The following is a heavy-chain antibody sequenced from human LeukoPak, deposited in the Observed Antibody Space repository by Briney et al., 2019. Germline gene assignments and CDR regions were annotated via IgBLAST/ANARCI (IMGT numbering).Heavy chain of an antibody. CDR1: GFTVSSNY. D-gene: IGHD1-26*01. CDR2: ISTSGTT. V-gene: IGHV3-66*01. CDR3: ATRGAPGYYYGMDV. J-gene: IGHJ6*02. Sequence: GESLRLSCAASGFTVSSNYMSWVRQAPGKGLEWVSIISTSGTTSYADSVKGRFTISRDNSRNTLYLQMNSLRAEDTAVYYCATRGAPGYYYGMDVWGQGTTVTVSS.